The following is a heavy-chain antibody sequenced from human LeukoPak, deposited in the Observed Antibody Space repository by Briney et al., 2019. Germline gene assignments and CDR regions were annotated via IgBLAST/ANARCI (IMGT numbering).Heavy chain of an antibody. CDR2: IYSDGT. CDR3: ARHYYAGSGTYRPFDY. D-gene: IGHD3-10*01. CDR1: GGSFSGYY. Sequence: SETLSLTCAVYGGSFSGYYWGWIRQPPGKGLEWIGSIYSDGTYYNPSLKSRIAMSVDTSKNQFSLSLRSVTATDTAVYYCARHYYAGSGTYRPFDYWGQGTLVTVAS. V-gene: IGHV4-39*01. J-gene: IGHJ4*02.